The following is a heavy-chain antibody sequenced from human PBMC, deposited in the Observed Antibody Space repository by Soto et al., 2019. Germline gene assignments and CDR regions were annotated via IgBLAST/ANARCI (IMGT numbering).Heavy chain of an antibody. D-gene: IGHD2-15*01. Sequence: QVQLQESGPGLVKPSETLSLTCTVSGGSVSSGSYYWSWIRQPPGKGLEWIGYIYYSGSTNYNPSLKSRVTISVDTSKNQFSLKLSSVTAADTAVYYCARGMVVVAAPSFDYWGQGTLVTVSS. CDR3: ARGMVVVAAPSFDY. CDR1: GGSVSSGSYY. CDR2: IYYSGST. J-gene: IGHJ4*02. V-gene: IGHV4-61*01.